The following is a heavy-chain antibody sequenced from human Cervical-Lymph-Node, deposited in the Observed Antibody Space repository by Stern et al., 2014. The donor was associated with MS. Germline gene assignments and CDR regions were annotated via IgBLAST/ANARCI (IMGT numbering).Heavy chain of an antibody. CDR3: VLPSTVITAAFDV. CDR2: IIPIFDTP. Sequence: QVQLVQSGAEVKKPGSSVKVSCKASGGTFTSFSINWVRQVPGQSLEWMGGIIPIFDTPNFAQKFQGRVTITADSSTSTVYMALNSLRSDDTAVYYCVLPSTVITAAFDVWGRGTMVTVSS. CDR1: GGTFTSFS. J-gene: IGHJ3*01. D-gene: IGHD4-17*01. V-gene: IGHV1-69*14.